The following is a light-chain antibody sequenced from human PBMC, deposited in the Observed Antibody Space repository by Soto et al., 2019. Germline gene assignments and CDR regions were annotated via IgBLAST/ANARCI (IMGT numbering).Light chain of an antibody. CDR2: QDN. CDR1: KLGDKS. V-gene: IGLV3-1*01. CDR3: QAWDSSTYVV. J-gene: IGLJ2*01. Sequence: SYELTQPPSVSVSPGQTASITCSGDKLGDKSACWYQQKPGQSPVLVLYQDNKRPSGIPERFSGSNSGNTATLTISGTQAMDEADYYCQAWDSSTYVVFGGGTQLTVL.